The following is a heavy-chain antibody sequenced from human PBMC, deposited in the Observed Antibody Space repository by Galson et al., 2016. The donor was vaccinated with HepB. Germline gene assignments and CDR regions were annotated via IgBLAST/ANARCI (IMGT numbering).Heavy chain of an antibody. CDR1: GFIFSHYQ. V-gene: IGHV3-48*03. D-gene: IGHD5-24*01. CDR2: IDGSGTTI. J-gene: IGHJ4*02. CDR3: ARDASADGYNSY. Sequence: SLRLSCAASGFIFSHYQMTWVRQTPGKGLEWIAHIDGSGTTITYADSVKGRFTISRDNAKSSLFLQMNNLRAGDTAVYYCARDASADGYNSYWGQGTLVTVSS.